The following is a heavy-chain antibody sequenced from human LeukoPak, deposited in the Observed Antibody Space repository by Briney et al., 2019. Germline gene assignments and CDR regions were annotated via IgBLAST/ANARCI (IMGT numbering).Heavy chain of an antibody. CDR3: ARGIAVAGLVLLDY. CDR2: IYTSGST. V-gene: IGHV4-4*07. D-gene: IGHD6-19*01. J-gene: IGHJ4*02. Sequence: SETLTLTCTVSDGSISSYYWSWIRQPAGKGLEWIGRIYTSGSTNYNPSLKSRVTISVDTSKNQFSLKLSSVTAADTAVYYCARGIAVAGLVLLDYWGQGTLVTVSS. CDR1: DGSISSYY.